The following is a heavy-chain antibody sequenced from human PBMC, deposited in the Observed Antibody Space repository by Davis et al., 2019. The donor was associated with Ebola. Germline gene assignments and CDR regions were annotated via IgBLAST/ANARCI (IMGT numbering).Heavy chain of an antibody. V-gene: IGHV5-10-1*01. Sequence: GESLKISCKGSGYYFTSYWISWVRQMPGRGLEWMGRIDPSDSNTNYSPSFQGHVTISVDKSISTVYLQWSSLKASDIAMYYCAREVVTARFDSWGQGTLVTVSS. CDR2: IDPSDSNT. D-gene: IGHD2-21*02. J-gene: IGHJ4*02. CDR1: GYYFTSYW. CDR3: AREVVTARFDS.